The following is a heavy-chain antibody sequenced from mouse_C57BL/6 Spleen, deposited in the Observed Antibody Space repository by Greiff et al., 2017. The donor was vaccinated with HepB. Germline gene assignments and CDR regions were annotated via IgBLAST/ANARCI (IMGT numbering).Heavy chain of an antibody. Sequence: VQLQESGAELARPGASVKLSCKASGYTFTSYGINWVKQRTGQGLEWIGEIYPRSGNTYYNEKFKGKATLTADKSSSTAYMELRSLTSEDSAVYFCARSPGYYSNYEGWFAYWGQGTLVTVSA. CDR3: ARSPGYYSNYEGWFAY. CDR2: IYPRSGNT. V-gene: IGHV1-81*01. CDR1: GYTFTSYG. D-gene: IGHD2-5*01. J-gene: IGHJ3*01.